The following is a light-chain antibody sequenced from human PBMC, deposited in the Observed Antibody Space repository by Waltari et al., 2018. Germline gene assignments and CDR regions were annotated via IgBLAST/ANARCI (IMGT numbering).Light chain of an antibody. CDR1: RHIRNY. Sequence: DIQMTQSPSSVSASVGDRVTITCQASRHIRNYLNWDQQKPGKAPKLLLYDASILETGVPSRFSGSGSGTDFTFSISSLQPEDIATYYCQQYDNLPLTFGGGTKVEIK. V-gene: IGKV1-33*01. CDR2: DAS. J-gene: IGKJ4*01. CDR3: QQYDNLPLT.